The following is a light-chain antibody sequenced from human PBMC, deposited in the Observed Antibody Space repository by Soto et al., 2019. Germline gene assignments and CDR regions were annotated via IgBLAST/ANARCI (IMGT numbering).Light chain of an antibody. CDR2: SNN. CDR3: AVWDDSLNGLWV. CDR1: SSNIGRDT. V-gene: IGLV1-44*01. J-gene: IGLJ3*02. Sequence: QSVLTQPPSASGTPGQRVIISCSGSSSNIGRDTVNWYRQFPGTAPKLLIYSNNQRPSGVPDRFSGSKSGTSASLAISGLQSEDEADYYCAVWDDSLNGLWVFGGGIKVTVL.